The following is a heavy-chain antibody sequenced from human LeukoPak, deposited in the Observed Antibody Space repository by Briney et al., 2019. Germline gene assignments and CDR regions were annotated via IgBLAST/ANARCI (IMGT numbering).Heavy chain of an antibody. CDR3: AREIAAADGNWFDP. V-gene: IGHV1-69*05. CDR2: IIPIFGTA. Sequence: GASVKVSCKASGGTFSRYAISWVRQAPGQGLEWMGGIIPIFGTANYAQKFQGRVTITTDESTSTAYMELSRLRSEDTAVYYCAREIAAADGNWFDPWGQGTLVTVSS. D-gene: IGHD6-13*01. CDR1: GGTFSRYA. J-gene: IGHJ5*02.